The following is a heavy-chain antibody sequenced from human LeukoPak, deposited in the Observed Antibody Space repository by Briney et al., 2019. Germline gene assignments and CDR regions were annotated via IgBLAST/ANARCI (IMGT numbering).Heavy chain of an antibody. Sequence: SETLSLTCTVSGASISSYYWSWIRQPPGKGLEWIGYIYYSVSTNYNPSLKSRVTISVDTSKNQFSLKLSSVTAADTAVYYCWALAVAGKNDYWGQGTLVTVSS. J-gene: IGHJ4*02. CDR3: WALAVAGKNDY. V-gene: IGHV4-59*08. D-gene: IGHD6-19*01. CDR2: IYYSVST. CDR1: GASISSYY.